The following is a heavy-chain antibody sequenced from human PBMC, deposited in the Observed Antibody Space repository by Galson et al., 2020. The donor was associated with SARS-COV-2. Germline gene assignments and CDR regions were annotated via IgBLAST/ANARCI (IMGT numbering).Heavy chain of an antibody. D-gene: IGHD3-22*01. Sequence: GGSLRLSCAASGFTFSNAWMSWVRQAPGKGLEWVGRIKSKTDGGTTDYAAPGKGRLTIPRADSKNTLYLQMNSLKTEDTAVYYCTTGGLHYYYDSSGYAKPHYYYYGMDVWGQGTTVTVSS. CDR1: GFTFSNAW. V-gene: IGHV3-15*01. CDR2: IKSKTDGGTT. J-gene: IGHJ6*02. CDR3: TTGGLHYYYDSSGYAKPHYYYYGMDV.